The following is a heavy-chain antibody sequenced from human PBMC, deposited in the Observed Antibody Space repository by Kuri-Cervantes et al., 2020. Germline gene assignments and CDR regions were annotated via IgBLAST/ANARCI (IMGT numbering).Heavy chain of an antibody. CDR2: ISPYNGNT. CDR1: GYTFTNYG. D-gene: IGHD2-2*01. J-gene: IGHJ6*02. Sequence: ASVKVSCKASGYTFTNYGVTWVRQAPGQGLEWMGWISPYNGNTNYAQKLQGRVTMTTDTSTRTANMELRGLRFDDTAVYYCARGADIVVVPATPDYYYYGLVVWGQGTTVTVSS. CDR3: ARGADIVVVPATPDYYYYGLVV. V-gene: IGHV1-18*04.